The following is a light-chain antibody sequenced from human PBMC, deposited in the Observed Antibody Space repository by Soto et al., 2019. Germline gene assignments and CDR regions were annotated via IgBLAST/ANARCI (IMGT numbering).Light chain of an antibody. V-gene: IGKV4-1*01. CDR1: QSVLYSSNNKNP. CDR3: QQYHTNPPT. CDR2: WAS. Sequence: DIVMTQSPDSLAVSLGERATINCKSSQSVLYSSNNKNPLVWYQQKPGQPPKLLIYWASTRESGVPDRFSGSGSATDFTLTISSLQAEDVAVYYCQQYHTNPPTFGPGTKVEI. J-gene: IGKJ3*01.